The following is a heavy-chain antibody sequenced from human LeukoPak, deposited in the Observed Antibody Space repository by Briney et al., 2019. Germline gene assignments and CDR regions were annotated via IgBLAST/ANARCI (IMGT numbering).Heavy chain of an antibody. CDR2: ISNDGSRK. CDR1: GFTFSRHG. J-gene: IGHJ4*02. D-gene: IGHD3-3*01. CDR3: ARDRAWNYFDY. V-gene: IGHV3-30*03. Sequence: QPGRSLRLSCAPSGFTFSRHGMHWVRQAPGKGLEWEAIISNDGSRKYYAHSVEGRFTISRDNSKNTLYLQMDSLRAEDTAVYYCARDRAWNYFDYWGQGTLVTVSS.